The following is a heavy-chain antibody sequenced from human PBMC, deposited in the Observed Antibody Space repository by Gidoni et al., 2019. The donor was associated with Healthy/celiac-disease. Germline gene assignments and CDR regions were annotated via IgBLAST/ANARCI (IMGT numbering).Heavy chain of an antibody. Sequence: EVQLVESGGGLVQPGGSLRLSYAASGFTFSSYWMHWVRQAPGKGLVWVSRINSDGSSTSYADSVKGRFTISRDNAKNTLYLQMNSLRAEDTAVYYCARARGGITMMGSAFDIWGQGTMVTVSS. J-gene: IGHJ3*02. CDR2: INSDGSST. V-gene: IGHV3-74*01. D-gene: IGHD3-22*01. CDR1: GFTFSSYW. CDR3: ARARGGITMMGSAFDI.